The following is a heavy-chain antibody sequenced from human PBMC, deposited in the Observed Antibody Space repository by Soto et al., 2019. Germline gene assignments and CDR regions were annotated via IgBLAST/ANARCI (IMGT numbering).Heavy chain of an antibody. V-gene: IGHV3-30-3*01. J-gene: IGHJ6*02. CDR3: ASDTAMVEMNIYYYYGMDV. CDR1: GFTFSSYA. CDR2: ISYDGSNK. Sequence: GGSLRLSCAASGFTFSSYAMHWVRQAPGKGLEWVAVISYDGSNKYYADSVKGRFTISRDNSKNTLYLQMNSLRAEDTAVYYCASDTAMVEMNIYYYYGMDVWGQGTTVTVSS. D-gene: IGHD5-18*01.